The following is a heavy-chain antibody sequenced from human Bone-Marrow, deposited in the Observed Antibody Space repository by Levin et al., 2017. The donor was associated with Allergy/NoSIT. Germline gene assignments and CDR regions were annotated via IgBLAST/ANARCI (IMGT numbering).Heavy chain of an antibody. CDR2: ISSSSSYI. J-gene: IGHJ4*02. D-gene: IGHD3-22*01. Sequence: ASVKVSCAASGFTFSSYSMNWVRQAPGKGLEWVSSISSSSSYIYYADSVKGRFTISRDNAKNSLYLQMNSLRAEDTAVYYCARQDDSSGYLLDYWGQGTLVTVSS. CDR1: GFTFSSYS. CDR3: ARQDDSSGYLLDY. V-gene: IGHV3-21*01.